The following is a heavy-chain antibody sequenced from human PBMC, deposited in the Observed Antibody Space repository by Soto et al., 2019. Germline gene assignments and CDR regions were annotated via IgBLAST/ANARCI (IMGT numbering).Heavy chain of an antibody. CDR3: TCSEPYNSGWYGYFPH. V-gene: IGHV3-9*01. D-gene: IGHD6-19*01. CDR1: GFTFDAYA. Sequence: EVQLVESGGGLVQPGRYLRLSCAASGFTFDAYAMHWVRQAPGKGLEWVSSINWNSGDIGYADSVKGRFTISRDNAKKSLYVQMNSLRPEDTALYYCTCSEPYNSGWYGYFPHWGQGTLVTVSS. CDR2: INWNSGDI. J-gene: IGHJ1*01.